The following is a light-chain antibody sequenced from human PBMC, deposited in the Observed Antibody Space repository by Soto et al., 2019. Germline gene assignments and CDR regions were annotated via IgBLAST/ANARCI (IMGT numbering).Light chain of an antibody. V-gene: IGKV3-11*01. Sequence: EIVLTQSPATLSLSPGERATLSCRASQSVNTYLAWYQQQPGQAPRLLIYDASNRVTGIPARFSGSGSGTDFTLTISSLEPEDFAVYYCQQRSNWLTFGGGTKVEIK. J-gene: IGKJ4*01. CDR1: QSVNTY. CDR2: DAS. CDR3: QQRSNWLT.